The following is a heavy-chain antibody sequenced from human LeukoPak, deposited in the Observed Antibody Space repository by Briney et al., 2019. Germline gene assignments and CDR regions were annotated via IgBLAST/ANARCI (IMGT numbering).Heavy chain of an antibody. CDR3: GKTDIYLNPIDY. D-gene: IGHD3-9*01. CDR2: IHRAGRT. Sequence: SGTLSLTCAVSGVSISSSEWWIWVRQPPGQGLEWIGEIHRAGRTRYNPSLKSRVTMSMDYSKNQFSLNVSSVTAADTAIYYCGKTDIYLNPIDYWGPGSLVTVSS. V-gene: IGHV4-4*02. J-gene: IGHJ4*02. CDR1: GVSISSSEW.